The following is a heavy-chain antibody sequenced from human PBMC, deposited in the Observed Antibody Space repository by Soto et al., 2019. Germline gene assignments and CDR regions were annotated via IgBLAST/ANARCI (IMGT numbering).Heavy chain of an antibody. D-gene: IGHD4-4*01. CDR1: GFTFSNAW. V-gene: IGHV3-15*01. CDR3: TTDPDYSNYGGNTYYYGMDV. CDR2: IKSKTDGGTT. Sequence: GGSLRLSCAASGFTFSNAWMSWVRQAPGKGLEWVGRIKSKTDGGTTDYAAPVKGRFTISRDDSKNTLYLQMNSLKTEDTAVYYCTTDPDYSNYGGNTYYYGMDVWGQGTTVTVSS. J-gene: IGHJ6*02.